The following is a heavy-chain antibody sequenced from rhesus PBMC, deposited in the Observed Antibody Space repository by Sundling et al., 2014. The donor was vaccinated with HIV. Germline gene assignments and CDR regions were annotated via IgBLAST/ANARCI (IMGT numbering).Heavy chain of an antibody. D-gene: IGHD1-44*02. CDR1: GGSFSGYY. CDR3: ARHGEWSYLGVYFDS. V-gene: IGHV4-169*01. Sequence: QVQLQESGPGLVKPSETLSLTCAVSGGSFSGYYWGWIRQAPGKGLEWIGYIYGSGTNIYYNRSLKSRVTLSVDTSRDQLSLKLTSVTAADTALYYCARHGEWSYLGVYFDSWGQGVQLTVSS. CDR2: IYGSGTNI. J-gene: IGHJ4*01.